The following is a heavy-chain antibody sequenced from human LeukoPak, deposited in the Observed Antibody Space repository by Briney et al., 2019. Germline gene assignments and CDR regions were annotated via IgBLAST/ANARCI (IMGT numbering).Heavy chain of an antibody. D-gene: IGHD4-17*01. Sequence: GGSLRLSCAASGFTFSSYEMNWVRQAPGKGLEWVSYVSSSGSTIYYADSVKGRFTISRDNAKNSLYLQMNSLRAEDTAVYYCAREHDYGDYAVDYWGQGTLVTVSS. CDR1: GFTFSSYE. CDR3: AREHDYGDYAVDY. V-gene: IGHV3-48*03. J-gene: IGHJ4*02. CDR2: VSSSGSTI.